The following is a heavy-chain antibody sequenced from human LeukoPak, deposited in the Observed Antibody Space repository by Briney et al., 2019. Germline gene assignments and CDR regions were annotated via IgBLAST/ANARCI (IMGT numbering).Heavy chain of an antibody. CDR2: ISGSGGST. J-gene: IGHJ4*02. Sequence: GGSLRLSWAASGFTFSNYAMSWVRQAPGKGLEWVSAISGSGGSTDYADSVKGRFTISRDNSKNTLFLQMNSLRAEDTAVYYCANRGGNPKGSFDYWGQGTLVTVSS. CDR1: GFTFSNYA. CDR3: ANRGGNPKGSFDY. V-gene: IGHV3-23*01. D-gene: IGHD4-23*01.